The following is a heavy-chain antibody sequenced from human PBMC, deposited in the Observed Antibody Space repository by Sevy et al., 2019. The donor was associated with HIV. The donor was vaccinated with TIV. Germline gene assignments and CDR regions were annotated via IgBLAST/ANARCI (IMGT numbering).Heavy chain of an antibody. J-gene: IGHJ4*02. V-gene: IGHV3-49*03. Sequence: GVLRLSCTASGFTFGDYAMSWFRQAPGKGLEWVGFIRSKAYGGTTEYAASVKGRFTISRDDSKSIAYLQMNSLKTEDTAVYYCTRDPDDYYGSGSYSLFDYWGQGTLVTVSS. D-gene: IGHD3-10*01. CDR3: TRDPDDYYGSGSYSLFDY. CDR2: IRSKAYGGTT. CDR1: GFTFGDYA.